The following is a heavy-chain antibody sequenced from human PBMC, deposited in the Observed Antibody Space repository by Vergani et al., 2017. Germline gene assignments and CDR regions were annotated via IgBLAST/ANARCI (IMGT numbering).Heavy chain of an antibody. V-gene: IGHV1-2*02. Sequence: QVQLVQSGAEVKKPGASVKVSCKASGYTFTGHYMHWVRQAPGQGLEWMGWINPNSGGTNYAQKFQGRVTMTRDTSISTAYMELSRLRSDDTAVYYCARDKMGVVVPAAPIPYYYMDVWGKGTTVTVSS. CDR3: ARDKMGVVVPAAPIPYYYMDV. D-gene: IGHD2-2*01. J-gene: IGHJ6*03. CDR2: INPNSGGT. CDR1: GYTFTGHY.